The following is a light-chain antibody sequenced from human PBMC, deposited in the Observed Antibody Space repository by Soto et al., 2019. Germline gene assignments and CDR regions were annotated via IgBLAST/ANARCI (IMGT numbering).Light chain of an antibody. V-gene: IGKV1-33*01. CDR2: DAS. CDR3: QQYENLPT. Sequence: DIHMTQSPSSLSASVGDEVTITCRASQTIMTYLNWYQLKPGKPPRLLIYDASNLEAGVPSRFRGSGSGTDFTFTISRLQPEDIATYYCQQYENLPTFGQGTRLEIK. CDR1: QTIMTY. J-gene: IGKJ5*01.